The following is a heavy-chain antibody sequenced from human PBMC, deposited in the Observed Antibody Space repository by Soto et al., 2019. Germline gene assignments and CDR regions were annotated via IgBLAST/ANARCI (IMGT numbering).Heavy chain of an antibody. D-gene: IGHD3-22*01. CDR1: GGSISSYY. J-gene: IGHJ4*02. V-gene: IGHV4-59*01. Sequence: SETLSLTCTVSGGSISSYYWSWIRQPPGKGLEWIGYIYYSGSTNYNPSLKSRVTISVDTSKNQFSLKLSSVTAADTAVYYCARVVPYYYDSSGYYFDYWGQGTLVTVSS. CDR2: IYYSGST. CDR3: ARVVPYYYDSSGYYFDY.